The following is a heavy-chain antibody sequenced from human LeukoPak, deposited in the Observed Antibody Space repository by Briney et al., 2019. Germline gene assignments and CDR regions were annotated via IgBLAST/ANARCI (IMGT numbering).Heavy chain of an antibody. CDR3: ARVQYSGYDLGGGGNYYYYGMDV. D-gene: IGHD5-12*01. J-gene: IGHJ6*02. CDR1: GFTFSSYA. Sequence: GGSLRLSCAASGFTFSSYAMSWVRQAPGKGLEWVSAISGSGGSTYYADSVKGRFTISRDNSKNSLYLQMNSLRAEDTAVYYCARVQYSGYDLGGGGNYYYYGMDVWGQGTTVTVSS. CDR2: ISGSGGST. V-gene: IGHV3-23*01.